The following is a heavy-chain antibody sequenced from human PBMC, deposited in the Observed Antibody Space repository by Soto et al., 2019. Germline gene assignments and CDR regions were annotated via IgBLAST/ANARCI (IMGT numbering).Heavy chain of an antibody. J-gene: IGHJ5*02. CDR1: GYTFTSYD. V-gene: IGHV1-8*01. CDR2: MNPNSGNT. Sequence: ASVKVSCKASGYTFTSYDINWVRQATGQGLEWMGWMNPNSGNTGYAQKFQGRVTMTTDTSISTAYMELSSLRSDDTAVYYCERGKLVDPTVTNWLDPWRQGTLVTVSS. CDR3: ERGKLVDPTVTNWLDP. D-gene: IGHD1-1*01.